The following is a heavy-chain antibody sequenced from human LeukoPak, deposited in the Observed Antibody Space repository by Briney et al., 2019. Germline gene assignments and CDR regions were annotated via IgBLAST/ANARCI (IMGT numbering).Heavy chain of an antibody. CDR3: AKGRYYYDSSGYSGYFDY. V-gene: IGHV3-7*01. Sequence: PGESLRLSCAASGFTFSAYWMTWVRQAPGKGLEWVANINEDGGLKYYVDSVKGRFTISRDNSKNTLYLQMNSLRAEDTAVYYCAKGRYYYDSSGYSGYFDYWGQGTLVTLSS. J-gene: IGHJ4*02. CDR1: GFTFSAYW. D-gene: IGHD3-22*01. CDR2: INEDGGLK.